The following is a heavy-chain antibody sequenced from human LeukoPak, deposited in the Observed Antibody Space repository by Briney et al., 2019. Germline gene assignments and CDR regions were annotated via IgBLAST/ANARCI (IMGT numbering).Heavy chain of an antibody. V-gene: IGHV4-4*02. J-gene: IGHJ4*02. CDR3: TRESRPFCPFAF. D-gene: IGHD2-2*01. CDR1: GGSIDITNY. CDR2: ISHDGTR. Sequence: PSETLSLTCGVSGGSIDITNYWSWVRQAPGKGLEWSGEISHDGTRNYNPSLRSRVAMSFDRANNYFSLSLTAVTAADTALYYCTRESRPFCPFAFWGQGVMVTVSS.